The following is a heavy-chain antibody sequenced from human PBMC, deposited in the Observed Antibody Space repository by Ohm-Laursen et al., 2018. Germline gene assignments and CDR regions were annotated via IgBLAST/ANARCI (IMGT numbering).Heavy chain of an antibody. D-gene: IGHD3-22*01. Sequence: SLRLSCSASGFTVSSNYMSWVRQAPGKGLEWVSVIYSGGSTYYADSVKGRFTISRDNSKNTQYLQMNSLRAEDTAVYYCARVGSDSSGYQDYWGQGTLVTVSS. CDR1: GFTVSSNY. J-gene: IGHJ4*02. CDR3: ARVGSDSSGYQDY. CDR2: IYSGGST. V-gene: IGHV3-53*01.